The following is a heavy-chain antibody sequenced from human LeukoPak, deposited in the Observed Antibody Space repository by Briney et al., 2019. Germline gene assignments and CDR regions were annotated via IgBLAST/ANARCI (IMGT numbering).Heavy chain of an antibody. V-gene: IGHV3-23*01. D-gene: IGHD4-23*01. CDR3: AKDLLVVTPSD. Sequence: GGSLRLSCAASGFTFNTYGMGWVRQAPGKGLEWVSSISGGGANTYYADSVKGRFTISRDNSKNTLYLQMNSLRAEDTAVYYCAKDLLVVTPSDWGQGTLVTVSS. J-gene: IGHJ4*02. CDR1: GFTFNTYG. CDR2: ISGGGANT.